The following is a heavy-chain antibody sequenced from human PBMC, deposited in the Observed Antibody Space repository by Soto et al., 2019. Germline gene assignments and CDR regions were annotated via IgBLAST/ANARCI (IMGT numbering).Heavy chain of an antibody. J-gene: IGHJ4*02. V-gene: IGHV1-69*13. CDR2: IIPIFGTA. CDR3: ATVEREPCYYDSRPGVDY. Sequence: SVKVSCKASGGTFSSYAISWVRQAPGQGLEWMGGIIPIFGTANYAQKFQGRVTITADESTSTAYMELSSLRSEDTAVYYCATVEREPCYYDSRPGVDYWGQGTLVTVSS. CDR1: GGTFSSYA. D-gene: IGHD3-22*01.